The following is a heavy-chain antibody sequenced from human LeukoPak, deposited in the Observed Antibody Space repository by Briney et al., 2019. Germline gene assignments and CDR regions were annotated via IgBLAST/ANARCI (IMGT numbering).Heavy chain of an antibody. Sequence: SETLSLTCAVSGASIASHSWWSWARQPPGKGLEWIGEVYHSGGANYKPSLKSRVTISVDTSRNHFSLKLTSVTAADTAVYFCAYNRNFALDNWGQGTLVTVSS. CDR2: VYHSGGA. CDR3: AYNRNFALDN. D-gene: IGHD1-14*01. CDR1: GASIASHSW. J-gene: IGHJ4*01. V-gene: IGHV4/OR15-8*01.